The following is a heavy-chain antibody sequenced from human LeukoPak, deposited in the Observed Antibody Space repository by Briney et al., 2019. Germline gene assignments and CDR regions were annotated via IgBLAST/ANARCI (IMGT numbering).Heavy chain of an antibody. CDR3: AREITIFGVVIAY. D-gene: IGHD3-3*01. Sequence: PGGSLRLSCAASGFTFSSYAMSWVRQAPGKGLEWVSSISSSSSYIYYADSVKGRFTISRDNAKNSLYLQMNSLRAEDTAVYYCAREITIFGVVIAYWGQGTLVTVSS. CDR1: GFTFSSYA. CDR2: ISSSSSYI. J-gene: IGHJ4*02. V-gene: IGHV3-21*01.